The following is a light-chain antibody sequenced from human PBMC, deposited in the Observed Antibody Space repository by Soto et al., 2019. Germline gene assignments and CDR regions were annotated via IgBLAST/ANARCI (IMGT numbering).Light chain of an antibody. CDR1: QGISTW. CDR2: GAS. CDR3: QQANSFPIT. Sequence: DVQISQSPSTLSASVGDRVTITCRASQGISTWLAWYQQKAGKAPNLLIYGASNLHSGAPSRFSGSGSGTNFTLTISSLQPEDFATYYCQQANSFPITFGQGTRLEIK. J-gene: IGKJ5*01. V-gene: IGKV1-12*01.